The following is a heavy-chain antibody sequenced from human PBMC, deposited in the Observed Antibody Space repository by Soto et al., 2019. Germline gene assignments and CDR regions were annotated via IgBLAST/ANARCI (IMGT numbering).Heavy chain of an antibody. CDR1: GFTFSSYG. J-gene: IGHJ6*02. Sequence: PVGSLRLSCAASGFTFSSYGMHWVRQAPGKGLEWVAVISYDGSNKYYADSVKGRFTISRDNSKNTLYLQMNSLRAEDTAVYYCAKARNVDYYGMDVWGQGTTVTVSS. CDR3: AKARNVDYYGMDV. D-gene: IGHD2-21*01. CDR2: ISYDGSNK. V-gene: IGHV3-30*18.